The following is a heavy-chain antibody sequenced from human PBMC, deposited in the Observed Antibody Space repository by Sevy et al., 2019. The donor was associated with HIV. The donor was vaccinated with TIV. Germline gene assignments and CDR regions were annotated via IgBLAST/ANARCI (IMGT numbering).Heavy chain of an antibody. CDR1: GDSISSYY. CDR3: XXXXXXXXTDHWNFDL. J-gene: IGHJ2*01. CDR2: AYYSGST. Sequence: SETLSLTCTVSGDSISSYYWSWIRQPPGKGLEYIGYAYYSGSTNYNPSLKSRVTISVDTSKNQFSLKLNSVTAADTXXXXCXXXXXXXXTDHWNFDLWGRGTLVTVSS. V-gene: IGHV4-59*13.